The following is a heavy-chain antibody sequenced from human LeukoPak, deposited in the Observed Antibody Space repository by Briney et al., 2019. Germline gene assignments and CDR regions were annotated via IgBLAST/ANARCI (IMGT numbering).Heavy chain of an antibody. D-gene: IGHD3-10*01. Sequence: GGSLRLSCGASGLTVSSYAMSWVRQAPGKGLEYVSVISSNGGSTYYANSVKGRFTISRDNSKNTLYLQMGSLRAEDMAVYYCARGGLLWFGELSGYWGQGTLVTVSS. V-gene: IGHV3-64*01. CDR3: ARGGLLWFGELSGY. CDR2: ISSNGGST. CDR1: GLTVSSYA. J-gene: IGHJ4*02.